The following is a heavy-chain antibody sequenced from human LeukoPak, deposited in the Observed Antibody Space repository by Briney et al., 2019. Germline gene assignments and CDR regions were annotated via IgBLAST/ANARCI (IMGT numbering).Heavy chain of an antibody. J-gene: IGHJ6*02. CDR2: IKQVGSEI. CDR1: GFTFSSYW. V-gene: IGHV3-7*03. D-gene: IGHD2-21*01. CDR3: ARGYFRNYYYGLDV. Sequence: GGSLRLSCAASGFTFSSYWMSWVRQAPGKGLEWVANIKQVGSEIYYVDSVKGRFTISRDNAKNSLYLQMNSLRAEDTAVYYCARGYFRNYYYGLDVWGQGTTVTVSS.